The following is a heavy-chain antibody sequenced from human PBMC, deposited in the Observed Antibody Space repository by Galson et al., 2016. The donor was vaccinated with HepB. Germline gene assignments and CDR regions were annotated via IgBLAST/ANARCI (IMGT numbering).Heavy chain of an antibody. D-gene: IGHD2-2*01. J-gene: IGHJ3*02. Sequence: SLRLSCAASGFTVSSNYMSWVRQAPGKGLEWVSVIYSGGSTYYADSVKGRFTISRDNSKNTLYLQMNSLRAEDTAVYYCARDIVVVPGQDAFYIWGQGTMVTVSS. CDR3: ARDIVVVPGQDAFYI. V-gene: IGHV3-53*01. CDR2: IYSGGST. CDR1: GFTVSSNY.